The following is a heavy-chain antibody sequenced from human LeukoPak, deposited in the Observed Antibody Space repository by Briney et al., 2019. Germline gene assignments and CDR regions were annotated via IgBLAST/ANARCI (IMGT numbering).Heavy chain of an antibody. J-gene: IGHJ4*02. CDR3: ARVGYYESSGYYEY. Sequence: ASVKVSCKASGYTLTDYYIHWVRQAPGQGLEWMGRINPNSGGTNYAQKFQGRVTMTRDTSISTVYMELSRLRSDDTAVYYCARVGYYESSGYYEYWGQGTLVTVSS. CDR2: INPNSGGT. CDR1: GYTLTDYY. V-gene: IGHV1-2*06. D-gene: IGHD3-22*01.